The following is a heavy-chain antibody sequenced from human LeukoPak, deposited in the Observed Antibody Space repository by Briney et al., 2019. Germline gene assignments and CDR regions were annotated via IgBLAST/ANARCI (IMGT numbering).Heavy chain of an antibody. J-gene: IGHJ4*02. Sequence: SQTLSLTCSVSGASIRSGDHHWSWLRQSPGKGLEWIGYIYFSGSRSSNPSLRSRLTISVDTSKNQFSLKLNSVTAADTALYYCARGGGGYTLYSFDYWGQGTLVTVSS. CDR1: GASIRSGDHH. CDR3: ARGGGGYTLYSFDY. CDR2: IYFSGSR. V-gene: IGHV4-30-4*08. D-gene: IGHD3-22*01.